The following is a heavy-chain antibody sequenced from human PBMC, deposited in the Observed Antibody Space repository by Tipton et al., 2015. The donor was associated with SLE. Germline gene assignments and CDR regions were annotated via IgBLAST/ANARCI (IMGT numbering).Heavy chain of an antibody. V-gene: IGHV4-38-2*02. Sequence: TLSLTCTVSDYSIKRGFYWGWIRQSPGKGLEWIVNMYHSGTTYYNPSLKSRVTISLDMSKNQYSLRMMSVTAADTAVYYCVREGGMRSHYTDWGQGILVTVSS. CDR2: MYHSGTT. D-gene: IGHD1-26*01. CDR3: VREGGMRSHYTD. J-gene: IGHJ4*02. CDR1: DYSIKRGFY.